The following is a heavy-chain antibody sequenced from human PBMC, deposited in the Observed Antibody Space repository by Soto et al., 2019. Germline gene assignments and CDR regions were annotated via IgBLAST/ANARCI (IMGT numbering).Heavy chain of an antibody. CDR1: GGSISSSSYY. J-gene: IGHJ5*02. CDR2: IYYSGST. V-gene: IGHV4-39*01. Sequence: PSETLSLTCTVSGGSISSSSYYWGWIRQPPGKRLEWIGSIYYSGSTYYNPSLKSRVTISVDTSKNQFSLKLSSVTAADTAVYYCAREYYYDSSGYYPNWFDPWGQGTLVTVSS. CDR3: AREYYYDSSGYYPNWFDP. D-gene: IGHD3-22*01.